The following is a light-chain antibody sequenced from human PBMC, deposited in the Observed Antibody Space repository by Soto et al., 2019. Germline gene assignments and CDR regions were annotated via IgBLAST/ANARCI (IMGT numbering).Light chain of an antibody. CDR2: GAS. CDR3: QQYGSSPFT. J-gene: IGKJ3*01. Sequence: EIVLTQSPGTLSLSPGERATLSCRARQTVSRGYLAWYQQKPGQAPRLLIYGASSRAPGIPDKFSGSGSGTDFTLTINRLEPEDFAVYYCQQYGSSPFTFGPGTKVDI. V-gene: IGKV3-20*01. CDR1: QTVSRGY.